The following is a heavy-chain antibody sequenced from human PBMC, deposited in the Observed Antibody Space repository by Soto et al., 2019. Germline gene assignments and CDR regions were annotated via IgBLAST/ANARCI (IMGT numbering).Heavy chain of an antibody. V-gene: IGHV1-69*04. D-gene: IGHD6-19*01. Sequence: SVKVSCKASGGTFSSYTISWVRQAPGQGLEWMGRIIPILGIANYAQKFQGRVTITADKSTSTAYMELSSLRSEDTAVYYCAREAKQWLVRGPLYFQHWGQGTLVTVSS. J-gene: IGHJ1*01. CDR1: GGTFSSYT. CDR2: IIPILGIA. CDR3: AREAKQWLVRGPLYFQH.